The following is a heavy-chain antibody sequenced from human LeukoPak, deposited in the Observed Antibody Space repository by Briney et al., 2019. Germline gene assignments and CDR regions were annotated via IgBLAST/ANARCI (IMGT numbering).Heavy chain of an antibody. CDR3: ARVLGVGTTRTFDY. CDR1: GGSFSGYY. Sequence: SETLSLTCAVYGGSFSGYYWSWIRQPPGKGLEWIGEINHSGSTNYNPSLKSRVTISVDTSKNQFSLKVTSVTAADTAVYYCARVLGVGTTRTFDYWGQGTLVTVSS. J-gene: IGHJ4*02. D-gene: IGHD1-26*01. V-gene: IGHV4-34*01. CDR2: INHSGST.